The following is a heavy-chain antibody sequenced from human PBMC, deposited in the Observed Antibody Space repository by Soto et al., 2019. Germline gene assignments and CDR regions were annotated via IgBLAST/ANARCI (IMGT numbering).Heavy chain of an antibody. CDR2: INWNSGSI. CDR1: GFTFHDYA. D-gene: IGHD2-15*01. V-gene: IGHV3-9*01. CDR3: AKQNSVDYSYGMDV. J-gene: IGHJ6*02. Sequence: HPGGSLRLSCAAPGFTFHDYAMHWVRQAPGKGLEWVSGINWNSGSIGYGDSVKGRFTTSRDNAKNFLYLQMNSLRSEDTALYYCAKQNSVDYSYGMDVWGQGTTVTVSS.